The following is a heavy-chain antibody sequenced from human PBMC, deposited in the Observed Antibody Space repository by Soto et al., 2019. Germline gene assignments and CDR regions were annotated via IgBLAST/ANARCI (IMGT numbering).Heavy chain of an antibody. V-gene: IGHV3-30-3*01. CDR1: GFTFSSYA. D-gene: IGHD5-12*01. CDR2: ISYDGSNK. Sequence: QVQLVESGGGVVQPGRSLRLSCAASGFTFSSYAMHWVRQAPGKGLEWVAVISYDGSNKYYADSVKGRFTISRDNSKNPLYLQMNSLRAEDTAVYYCATLRGYSGYDDEGDYYYYGMDVWGQGTTVTVSS. CDR3: ATLRGYSGYDDEGDYYYYGMDV. J-gene: IGHJ6*02.